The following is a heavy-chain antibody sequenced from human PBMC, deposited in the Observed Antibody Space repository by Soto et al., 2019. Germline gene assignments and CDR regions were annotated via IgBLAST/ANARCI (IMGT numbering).Heavy chain of an antibody. V-gene: IGHV3-21*06. CDR2: ISSTTNYI. CDR1: GFTFTSYS. CDR3: ARESEDLTSNFDY. J-gene: IGHJ4*02. Sequence: KTWWSLRLSCAASGFTFTSYSMNWFRQAPGKGLEWVSSISSTTNYIYYGDSMKGRFTISRDNAKNSLYLEMNSLRAEDTAVYYCARESEDLTSNFDYWGQGTLVTVSS.